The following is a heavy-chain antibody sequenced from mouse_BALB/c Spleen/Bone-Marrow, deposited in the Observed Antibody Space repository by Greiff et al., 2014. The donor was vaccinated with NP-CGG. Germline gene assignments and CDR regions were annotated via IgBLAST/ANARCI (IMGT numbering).Heavy chain of an antibody. D-gene: IGHD1-2*01. J-gene: IGHJ2*01. CDR2: IWAGGST. V-gene: IGHV2-9*02. Sequence: VQLQQSVPGLVAPSQSLSITCTVSGFSLTSYGVHWVRQPPGKGLEWLGVIWAGGSTNYNSTLMSRLSISKDNSKSQVFLKMNSLQTDDTAMYYCARYYYGFLDYWGQGTTLTVSS. CDR3: ARYYYGFLDY. CDR1: GFSLTSYG.